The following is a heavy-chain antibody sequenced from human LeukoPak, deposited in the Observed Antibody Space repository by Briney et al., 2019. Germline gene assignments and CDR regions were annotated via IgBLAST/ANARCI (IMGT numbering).Heavy chain of an antibody. V-gene: IGHV4-59*01. CDR3: ARAVGGDGSGSL. CDR1: GDSISTYY. D-gene: IGHD3-10*01. CDR2: IYYRVTS. J-gene: IGHJ4*02. Sequence: SETLSLTCTVSGDSISTYYWSWIRQPPGKGLEWISYIYYRVTSDYNPSLKSRVTMSVDMSTRQISLKLSSVTAADTAVYYCARAVGGDGSGSLWGPGTLVTVSS.